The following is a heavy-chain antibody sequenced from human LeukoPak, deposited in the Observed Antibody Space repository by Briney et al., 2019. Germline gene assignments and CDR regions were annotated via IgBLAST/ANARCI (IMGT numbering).Heavy chain of an antibody. CDR3: AKGCSTGTTCYIIDY. Sequence: PGSSLGLSCAASGFTLSSYGMHWVRQAPGKGLEWVAVISNDGSNKNYADSVKGRFTISRDNSKNTLYLQMSTLRAEDTALYYCAKGCSTGTTCYIIDYWGQGTLVTVSS. CDR2: ISNDGSNK. V-gene: IGHV3-30*18. D-gene: IGHD1-7*01. CDR1: GFTLSSYG. J-gene: IGHJ4*02.